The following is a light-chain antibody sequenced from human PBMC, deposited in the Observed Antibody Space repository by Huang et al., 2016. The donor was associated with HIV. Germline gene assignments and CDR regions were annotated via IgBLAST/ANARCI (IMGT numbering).Light chain of an antibody. V-gene: IGKV4-1*01. CDR3: QQYYSLPLT. CDR2: WAS. J-gene: IGKJ4*01. CDR1: RSLLYSSNSKKY. Sequence: DIVMTQSPDSLAVSLGERATINCKANRSLLYSSNSKKYLAWYKQRPGQPPNLRIYWASTRESGGPDRCSGSGSGTDFTLTITSLQAEDVAIYYCQQYYSLPLTCGGGTKVEIK.